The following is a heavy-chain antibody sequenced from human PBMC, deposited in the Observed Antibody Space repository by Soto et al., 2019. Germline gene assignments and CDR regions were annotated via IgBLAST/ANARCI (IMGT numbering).Heavy chain of an antibody. Sequence: EVQLVESGGGLEQRGGSLRLSCAASGFTFSSYSMNWVRQAPGKGLEWVSYISSSGSTIFYADSVKGRFTISRDNADNSLYLQMNSLRAEDTAVYYGARAVVGCSNSCPYDFWGQGTLVTVSS. D-gene: IGHD2-2*01. CDR3: ARAVVGCSNSCPYDF. V-gene: IGHV3-48*01. CDR2: ISSSGSTI. CDR1: GFTFSSYS. J-gene: IGHJ4*02.